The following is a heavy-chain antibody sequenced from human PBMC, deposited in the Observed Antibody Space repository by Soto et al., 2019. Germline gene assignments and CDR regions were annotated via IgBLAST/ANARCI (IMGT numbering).Heavy chain of an antibody. CDR2: IWYDGSNK. D-gene: IGHD1-26*01. J-gene: IGHJ4*02. V-gene: IGHV3-33*01. CDR3: ARGGSRKDPEDYCDY. CDR1: GFTFSSYG. Sequence: QVQLVESGGGVVQPGRSLRLSCAASGFTFSSYGMNWVRQAPGKGLEWVAVIWYDGSNKYYADSVKGRFTISRDNSKNTLYLQVSRLRDEDAAVYCCARGGSRKDPEDYCDYWGQGTLVTVSS.